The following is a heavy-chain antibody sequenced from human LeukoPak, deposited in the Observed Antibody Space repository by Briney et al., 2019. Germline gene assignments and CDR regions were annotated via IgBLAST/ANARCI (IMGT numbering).Heavy chain of an antibody. CDR1: GGTVNINA. CDR3: SRGRSGVPAVTYTWFDP. V-gene: IGHV1-69*05. CDR2: ITPIFGST. D-gene: IGHD6-13*01. Sequence: ASVTLSCKSSGGTVNINAFHWVRLAPGPGLEWMGGITPIFGSTKYAQKFHGRGAATTDESTSTAYSELIDLMSAAAAVDYCSRGRSGVPAVTYTWFDPWGQGTLVTVSS. J-gene: IGHJ5*02.